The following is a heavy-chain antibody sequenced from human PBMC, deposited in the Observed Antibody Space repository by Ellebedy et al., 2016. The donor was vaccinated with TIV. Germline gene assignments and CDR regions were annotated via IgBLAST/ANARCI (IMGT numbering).Heavy chain of an antibody. J-gene: IGHJ4*02. CDR3: ARQLRFLFALGD. CDR1: GGSISSYY. Sequence: MPSETLSLTCTVSGGSISSYYWSWIRQPPGKGLEWIGYIYYSGSTNYNPSLKSRVTISVDTSKNQFSLKLSSVTAADTAVYYCARQLRFLFALGDWGQGTLVTVSS. D-gene: IGHD3-3*01. V-gene: IGHV4-59*01. CDR2: IYYSGST.